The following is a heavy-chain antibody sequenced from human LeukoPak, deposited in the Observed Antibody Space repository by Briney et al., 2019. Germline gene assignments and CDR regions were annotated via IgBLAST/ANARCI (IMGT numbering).Heavy chain of an antibody. CDR2: INGDGREK. Sequence: GGSLTLSCVVSGFTFSNKWMSWVRQPPRKGLEWVANINGDGREKYYVDSVTGRFTISRDNAKNSLDLQMSSLRAEDTAVYYWARWVTTPHHGLDVWGPGATVTVSS. V-gene: IGHV3-7*05. CDR1: GFTFSNKW. CDR3: ARWVTTPHHGLDV. J-gene: IGHJ6*02. D-gene: IGHD4-17*01.